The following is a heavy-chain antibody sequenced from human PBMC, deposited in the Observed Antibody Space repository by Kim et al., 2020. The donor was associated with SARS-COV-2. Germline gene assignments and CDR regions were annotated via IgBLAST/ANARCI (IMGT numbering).Heavy chain of an antibody. CDR2: TSKSGSYK. Sequence: GGSLRLSCAASGFTFSSYSMSWVRQAPGKGLEWVSSTSKSGSYKYYADSVKGRFTISRDNAKNSLYLQMNSLRAEDTAVYYCVRDNSDIYYYGMMVWGQG. CDR3: VRDNSDIYYYGMMV. CDR1: GFTFSSYS. J-gene: IGHJ6*02. D-gene: IGHD1-26*01. V-gene: IGHV3-21*01.